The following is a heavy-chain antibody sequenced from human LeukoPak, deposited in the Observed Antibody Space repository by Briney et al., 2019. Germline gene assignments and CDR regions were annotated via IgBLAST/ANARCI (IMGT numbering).Heavy chain of an antibody. CDR2: ISSDGKTE. J-gene: IGHJ4*02. V-gene: IGHV3-30*18. D-gene: IGHD3-10*01. CDR1: GFAFSSYV. Sequence: GGSLRLSCVASGFAFSSYVMHGVRQAPGKALECVAVISSDGKTEIYAHSVRGRFTISRDNSKGTHYLQMNSLRSEDTAVYYCAKAQPTLISRSFDCWGQGALVTVSS. CDR3: AKAQPTLISRSFDC.